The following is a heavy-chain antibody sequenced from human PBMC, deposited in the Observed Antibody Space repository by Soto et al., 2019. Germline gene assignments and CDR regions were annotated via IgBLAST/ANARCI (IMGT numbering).Heavy chain of an antibody. CDR1: GFTFRSYW. CDR2: MNQDGSEK. J-gene: IGHJ4*02. Sequence: EVQLVESGGGLVQPGGSLRLSCAASGFTFRSYWMSWVRQAPGTGLEWVANMNQDGSEKYFVGSVKGRFTISRDNAKSSLYLQMNSLRAEDTAVYYCAREKSYGDSFDYWGQGTLVTVSS. D-gene: IGHD4-17*01. CDR3: AREKSYGDSFDY. V-gene: IGHV3-7*01.